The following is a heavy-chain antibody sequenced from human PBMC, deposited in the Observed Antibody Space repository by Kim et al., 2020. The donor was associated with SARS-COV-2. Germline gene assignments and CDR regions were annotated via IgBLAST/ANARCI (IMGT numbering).Heavy chain of an antibody. CDR3: TRASYSNLKDFDY. Sequence: GGSLRLSCTGSAFTFGDYAMSWVRQAPGKGLEWVGFIRSKAYGGTTEYAASVKGRFTISRDDSKSIAYLQMNSLKTEDTAVYYCTRASYSNLKDFDYCGQGTLVTVSS. CDR2: IRSKAYGGTT. V-gene: IGHV3-49*04. J-gene: IGHJ4*02. D-gene: IGHD6-13*01. CDR1: AFTFGDYA.